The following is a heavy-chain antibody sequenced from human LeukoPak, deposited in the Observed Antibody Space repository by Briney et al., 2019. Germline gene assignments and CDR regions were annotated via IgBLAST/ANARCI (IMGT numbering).Heavy chain of an antibody. V-gene: IGHV1-2*06. J-gene: IGHJ4*02. CDR2: INPNSGGT. CDR3: ASRWELPRTAEPFDY. D-gene: IGHD1-26*01. CDR1: GYTFTGYY. Sequence: GASVKVSCKASGYTFTGYYMHWVRQAPGQGLEWMGRINPNSGGTNYAQKFQGSVTMTRDTSISTAYMELSRLRSDDTAVYYCASRWELPRTAEPFDYWGQGTLVTVSS.